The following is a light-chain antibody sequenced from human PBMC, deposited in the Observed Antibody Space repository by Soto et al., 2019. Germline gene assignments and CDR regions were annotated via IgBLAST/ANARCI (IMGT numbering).Light chain of an antibody. CDR3: SSYTSSSTLYV. V-gene: IGLV2-14*01. CDR2: DVS. J-gene: IGLJ1*01. CDR1: SSDVGGYNY. Sequence: QSALTQPASVSGSPGQSITSSCTGTSSDVGGYNYVSWYQQHPGKVPKLMIYDVSNRPSGVSNRFSGSKSGNTASLTISGLQAEDEADYYCSSYTSSSTLYVFGTGTKVTVL.